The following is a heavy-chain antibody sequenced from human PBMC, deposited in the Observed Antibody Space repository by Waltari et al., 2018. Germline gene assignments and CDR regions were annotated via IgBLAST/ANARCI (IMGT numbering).Heavy chain of an antibody. J-gene: IGHJ6*02. Sequence: QVQLVQSGAEVKKPGASVKVSCKASGYTFTSYDINWVRQATGQGLEWMGWMNPNSGNTGYAQKFQGRVTMTRNTSISTAYMEVSSLRSEDTAVYYCARRASVGKYQLPYYYYYGMDVWGQGTTVTVSS. CDR3: ARRASVGKYQLPYYYYYGMDV. V-gene: IGHV1-8*01. CDR2: MNPNSGNT. CDR1: GYTFTSYD. D-gene: IGHD2-2*01.